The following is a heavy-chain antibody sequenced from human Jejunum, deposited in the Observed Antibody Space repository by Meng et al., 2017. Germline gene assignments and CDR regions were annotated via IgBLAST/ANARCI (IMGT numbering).Heavy chain of an antibody. V-gene: IGHV2-5*01. D-gene: IGHD3-10*01. CDR1: GFSLSTSGVG. CDR2: IYWSDAK. Sequence: QITLKESGPTVVKPTQTLTLTCTFPGFSLSTSGVGVAWIRQPPGKALEWLALIYWSDAKHYNPSLQSRLTVTKDTSKNEVVLTLTNLDPVDTATYYCAHRPPPHSSGSHYNYWGQGALVTVSS. J-gene: IGHJ4*02. CDR3: AHRPPPHSSGSHYNY.